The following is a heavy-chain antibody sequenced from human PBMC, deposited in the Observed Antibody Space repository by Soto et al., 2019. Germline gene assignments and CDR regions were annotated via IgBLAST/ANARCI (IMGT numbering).Heavy chain of an antibody. V-gene: IGHV3-30*18. J-gene: IGHJ6*02. CDR3: AKAEYYYDSSGPPRVYYYYYGMDV. CDR2: ISYDGSNK. D-gene: IGHD3-22*01. CDR1: GFTFSSYG. Sequence: GSLRLSCAASGFTFSSYGMHWVRQAPGKGLEWVAVISYDGSNKYYADSVKGRFTISRDNSKNTLYLQMNRLRAEDTAVYYCAKAEYYYDSSGPPRVYYYYYGMDVWGQGTTVTVSS.